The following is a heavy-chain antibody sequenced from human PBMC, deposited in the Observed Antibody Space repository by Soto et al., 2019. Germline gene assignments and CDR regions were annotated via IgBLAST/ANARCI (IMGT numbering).Heavy chain of an antibody. V-gene: IGHV1-69*13. D-gene: IGHD3-22*01. Sequence: ASVKVSCKASGGTFSSYAISWVRQAPGQGLEWMGGIIPIFGTANYAQKFQGRVTITADESTSTAYMELSSLRSEDTAVYYCASDYYDSSGTIGYYGMDVWGQGTTVTV. CDR3: ASDYYDSSGTIGYYGMDV. J-gene: IGHJ6*02. CDR2: IIPIFGTA. CDR1: GGTFSSYA.